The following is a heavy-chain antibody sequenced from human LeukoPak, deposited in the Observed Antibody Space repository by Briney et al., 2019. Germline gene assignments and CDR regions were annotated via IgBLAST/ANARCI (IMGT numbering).Heavy chain of an antibody. CDR2: IKSKTDGGTT. V-gene: IGHV3-15*01. J-gene: IGHJ1*01. Sequence: GGSLRLSCAASGFTFSNAWMSWVRQAPGKGLEWVGRIKSKTDGGTTDYAAPVKGRFTISRDDSKNTLYLQMNSLKTEDTAVYYCTTGTDGLYDSSGYYGEAEYFQHWGQGTLVTVSS. D-gene: IGHD3-22*01. CDR3: TTGTDGLYDSSGYYGEAEYFQH. CDR1: GFTFSNAW.